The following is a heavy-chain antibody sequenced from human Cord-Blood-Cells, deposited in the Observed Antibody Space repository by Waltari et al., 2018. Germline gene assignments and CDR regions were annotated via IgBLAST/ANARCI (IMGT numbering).Heavy chain of an antibody. CDR3: ARVVAARSWYFDL. J-gene: IGHJ2*01. CDR2: IKQDGSEK. CDR1: GFTFSSYW. V-gene: IGHV3-7*01. Sequence: EVQLVESGGGLVQPGGSLRLSCAASGFTFSSYWMSWVRQAPGKGLEWVAIIKQDGSEKYYVDSVKGRFTISRDNAKNSLYLQMNSLRAEDTAVYYCARVVAARSWYFDLWGRGTLVTVSS. D-gene: IGHD6-6*01.